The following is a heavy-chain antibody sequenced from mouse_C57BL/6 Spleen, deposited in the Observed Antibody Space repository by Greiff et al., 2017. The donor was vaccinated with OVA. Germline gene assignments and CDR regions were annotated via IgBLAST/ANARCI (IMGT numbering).Heavy chain of an antibody. CDR2: IYPYNGVS. V-gene: IGHV1-31*01. J-gene: IGHJ3*01. CDR3: ARAYDYDGFAY. D-gene: IGHD2-4*01. CDR1: GYSFTGYY. Sequence: EVKLQQSGPELVKPGASVKISCKASGYSFTGYYMHWVKQSHGNILDWIGYIYPYNGVSSYNQNFTGKATWTVDKSSSTAYMELRSLTSEDAAVYYCARAYDYDGFAYWGQGTLVTVSA.